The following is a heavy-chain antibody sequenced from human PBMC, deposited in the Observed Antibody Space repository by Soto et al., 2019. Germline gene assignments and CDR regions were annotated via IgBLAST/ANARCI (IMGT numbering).Heavy chain of an antibody. CDR2: TYYSGGS. V-gene: IGHV4-30-4*01. Sequence: QVQLQEAGPGLVKASQTLSLTCTLSGASVSSAEHYWSWIRQPPGKGLEWIGYTYYSGGSYYNASLQTLVSISVDPSQNQFSLKLTSVTAADTAVYYCARLSGYDPAGAADKWGPGILVSVSS. CDR1: GASVSSAEHY. CDR3: ARLSGYDPAGAADK. J-gene: IGHJ4*02. D-gene: IGHD5-12*01.